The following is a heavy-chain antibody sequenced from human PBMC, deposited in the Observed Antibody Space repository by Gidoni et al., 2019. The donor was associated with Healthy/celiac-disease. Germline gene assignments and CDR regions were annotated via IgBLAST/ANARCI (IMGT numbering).Heavy chain of an antibody. CDR2: ISSSGSTI. CDR3: ARDWGHDYGDYYFDY. V-gene: IGHV3-11*01. Sequence: QVQLVESGGGLVKPGGSMRLCWDASGVPCRDYYMCWIRQAPRKGLEWVSYISSSGSTIYYADSVKGRFTISRDNAKNSLYLQMNSLRAEDTAVYYCARDWGHDYGDYYFDYWGQGTLVTVSS. D-gene: IGHD4-17*01. CDR1: GVPCRDYY. J-gene: IGHJ4*02.